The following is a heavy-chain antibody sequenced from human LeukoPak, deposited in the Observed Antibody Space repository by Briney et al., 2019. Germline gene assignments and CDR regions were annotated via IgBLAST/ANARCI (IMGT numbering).Heavy chain of an antibody. V-gene: IGHV4-39*01. CDR2: IYYSGST. J-gene: IGHJ4*02. CDR3: ASLRRARGYYFDY. CDR1: GGSISSSSYY. Sequence: SETLSLTCTVSGGSISSSSYYWGWIRQPPGKGLEWIGSIYYSGSTYYNPSLKSRVTISVDTSKNQFSLKLSSVTAAGTAVYYCASLRRARGYYFDYWGQGTLVTVSS. D-gene: IGHD1-26*01.